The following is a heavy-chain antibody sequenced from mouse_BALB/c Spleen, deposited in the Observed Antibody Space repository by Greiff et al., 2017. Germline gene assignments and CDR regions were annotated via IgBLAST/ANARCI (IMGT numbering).Heavy chain of an antibody. D-gene: IGHD1-1*01. CDR2: ISNLAYSI. J-gene: IGHJ1*01. V-gene: IGHV5-15*02. Sequence: EVQLVESGGGLVQPGGSRKLSCAASGFTFSDYGMAWVRQAPGKGPEWVAFISNLAYSIYYADTVTGRFTISRENAKNTLYLEMSSLRSEDTAMYYCARVVNYYGSSDWYFDVWGAGTTVTVSS. CDR1: GFTFSDYG. CDR3: ARVVNYYGSSDWYFDV.